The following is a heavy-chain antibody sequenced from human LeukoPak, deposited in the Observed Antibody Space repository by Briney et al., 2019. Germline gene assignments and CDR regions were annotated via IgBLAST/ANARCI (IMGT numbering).Heavy chain of an antibody. CDR2: IKSEIDGGAI. V-gene: IGHV3-15*07. CDR1: DFTFSSTW. D-gene: IGHD5-12*01. Sequence: PGGSLRLSCVASDFTFSSTWVNWVRQAPGKGLEWVGRIKSEIDGGAIDYAAPVQGRFTVSRDDSQATLYLQMNSLKIEDTAVYYCTTGGNVIVAGTRAFDIWGLGTVVTVSS. J-gene: IGHJ3*02. CDR3: TTGGNVIVAGTRAFDI.